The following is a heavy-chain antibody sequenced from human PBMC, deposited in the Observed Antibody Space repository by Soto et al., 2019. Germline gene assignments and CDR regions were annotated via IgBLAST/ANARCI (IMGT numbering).Heavy chain of an antibody. D-gene: IGHD2-15*01. CDR1: GGSISGYY. J-gene: IGHJ4*02. Sequence: SETLSLTCTVSGGSISGYYWSWIRQPPGKGLEWNGYSYYSGSTTYNPSLKSRVTISVDTSKNQFSLRLSSVTAADTAVYYCAREPYCSGGTCLGYWGQGTLVTVSS. V-gene: IGHV4-59*01. CDR2: SYYSGST. CDR3: AREPYCSGGTCLGY.